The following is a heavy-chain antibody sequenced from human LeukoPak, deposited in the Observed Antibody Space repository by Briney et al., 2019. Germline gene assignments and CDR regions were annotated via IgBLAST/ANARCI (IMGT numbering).Heavy chain of an antibody. D-gene: IGHD4-17*01. CDR2: IYSGGST. V-gene: IGHV3-53*01. J-gene: IGHJ4*02. Sequence: GGSLRLSCAASGFTVSSNYMSWVRQAPGKGLEWVSVIYSGGSTYYADSVKGRFTISRDNSKNTLYLQMSSLRAEDTAVYYCASPAGDYDPGDYWGQGTLVTVSS. CDR1: GFTVSSNY. CDR3: ASPAGDYDPGDY.